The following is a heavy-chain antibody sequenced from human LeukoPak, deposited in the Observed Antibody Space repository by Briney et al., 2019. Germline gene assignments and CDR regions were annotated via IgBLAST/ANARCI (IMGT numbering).Heavy chain of an antibody. V-gene: IGHV4-34*01. Sequence: SETLSLTCAVYGGSFSGYYWSWIRQPPGKGLEWIGEINHSGSTNYNPSLKSRVTISVDTSKNQFSLKLSSVTAADTAVYYCARGLPRSITMVRGVIIIRWFDPWGQGTLVTVSS. J-gene: IGHJ5*02. CDR1: GGSFSGYY. CDR2: INHSGST. D-gene: IGHD3-10*01. CDR3: ARGLPRSITMVRGVIIIRWFDP.